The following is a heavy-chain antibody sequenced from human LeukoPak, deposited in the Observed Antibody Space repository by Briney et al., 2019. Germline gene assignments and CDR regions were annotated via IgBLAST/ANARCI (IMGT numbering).Heavy chain of an antibody. CDR1: GYTFTGYY. CDR2: INHNNGGT. Sequence: PEASVKVSCRSSGYTFTGYYIHWVRQAPGQGLEWMGWINHNNGGTTYAQKFQGRVTMTRDTSISTAYMELRSDGTAVYFCARGVFTVVTPGFDYWGQGTLVTVSS. V-gene: IGHV1-2*02. J-gene: IGHJ4*02. CDR3: ARGVFTVVTPGFDY. D-gene: IGHD4-23*01.